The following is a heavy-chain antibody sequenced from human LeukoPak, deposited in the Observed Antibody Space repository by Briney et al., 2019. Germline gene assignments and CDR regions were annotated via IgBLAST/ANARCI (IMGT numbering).Heavy chain of an antibody. CDR3: ARDRRQQLVGNWFDP. CDR2: IYYSGST. V-gene: IGHV4-59*01. Sequence: SETLSLTCTVSGGSISSYYWSWIRQPPGKGLEWIGYIYYSGSTNYNPSLKSRVTISVDTSKNQFSLKLSSVTAADTAVYYCARDRRQQLVGNWFDPWGQGTLVTVSS. CDR1: GGSISSYY. J-gene: IGHJ5*02. D-gene: IGHD6-13*01.